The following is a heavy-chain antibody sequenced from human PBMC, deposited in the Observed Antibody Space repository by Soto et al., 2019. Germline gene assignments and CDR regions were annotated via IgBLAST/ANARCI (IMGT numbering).Heavy chain of an antibody. Sequence: GGSLRLSCAASGFTFSSYAMHWVRQAPGKVLEWVAAISYDGSNKYYADSVKGRFTISRDNSKNTLYLQMNSLRAEDTAVYYCARDRVGAATLRGMDVWGQGTTVTVSS. CDR2: ISYDGSNK. CDR1: GFTFSSYA. J-gene: IGHJ6*02. V-gene: IGHV3-30-3*01. D-gene: IGHD2-15*01. CDR3: ARDRVGAATLRGMDV.